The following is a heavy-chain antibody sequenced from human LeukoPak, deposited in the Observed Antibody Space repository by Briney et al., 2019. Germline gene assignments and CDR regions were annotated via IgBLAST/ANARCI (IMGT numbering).Heavy chain of an antibody. CDR1: GFTFRIYW. J-gene: IGHJ4*02. V-gene: IGHV3-53*01. CDR2: IYSDNT. D-gene: IGHD4/OR15-4a*01. Sequence: GGSLRLSCAASGFTFRIYWMSWVRQAPGKGLEWVSFIYSDNTHYSDSVKGRFTISRDNSKNTLYLQMNSLRAEDTAVYYCARRAGAYSHPYDYWGQGTLVTVSS. CDR3: ARRAGAYSHPYDY.